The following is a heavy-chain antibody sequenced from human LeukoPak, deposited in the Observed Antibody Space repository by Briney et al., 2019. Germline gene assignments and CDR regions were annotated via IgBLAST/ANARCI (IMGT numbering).Heavy chain of an antibody. V-gene: IGHV3-11*04. D-gene: IGHD5-12*01. J-gene: IGHJ4*02. CDR3: AREEGGYDINYFDY. Sequence: PGGSLRLSCAASGFTFSDYYMSWLRQAPGKGLEWVSYISSSGSTIYYADSVKGRFTISRDNSKNTLYLQMNSLRAEDTAVYYCAREEGGYDINYFDYWGQGTLVTVSS. CDR2: ISSSGSTI. CDR1: GFTFSDYY.